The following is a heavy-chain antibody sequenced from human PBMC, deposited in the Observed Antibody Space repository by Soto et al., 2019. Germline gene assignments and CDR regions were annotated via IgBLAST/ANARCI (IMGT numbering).Heavy chain of an antibody. J-gene: IGHJ3*02. CDR3: ARGSYCGGDCYGAAFDI. CDR2: MWYDGSNK. D-gene: IGHD2-21*02. Sequence: GGSLRLSCAASGFTFSYYGMHWVRQAPGKGLEWVAIMWYDGSNKYYADSVKGRVTISRDNSKSTLYLQMNSLGAEDTAVYYCARGSYCGGDCYGAAFDIWGQGTMVTV. CDR1: GFTFSYYG. V-gene: IGHV3-33*01.